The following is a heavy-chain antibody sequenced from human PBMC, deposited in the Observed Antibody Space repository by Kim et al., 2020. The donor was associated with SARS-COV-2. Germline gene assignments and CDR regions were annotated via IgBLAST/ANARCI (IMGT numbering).Heavy chain of an antibody. CDR1: GYTFTSYG. D-gene: IGHD1-26*01. V-gene: IGHV1-18*04. CDR3: ARDLFYVGVGATPDY. J-gene: IGHJ4*02. CDR2: ISAYNGNT. Sequence: ASVKVSCKASGYTFTSYGISWVRQAPGQGLEWMGWISAYNGNTNYAQKLQGRVTMTTDTSTSTAYMELRSLRSDDTAVYYCARDLFYVGVGATPDYWGQGTLVTVSS.